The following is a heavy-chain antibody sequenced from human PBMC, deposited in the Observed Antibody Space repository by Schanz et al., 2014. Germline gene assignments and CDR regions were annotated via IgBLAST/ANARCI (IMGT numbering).Heavy chain of an antibody. Sequence: QVQLVESGGGVVQPGRSLRLSYAASGFTFSSYGMHWVRQAPGKGLEWVAAMSYDGSIKYYGDSVKGRFTISRDNSKNTLYLHMNTLRSEDTAVYYCAKDSTHIDSVLVPTAIDYWGQGTLVTVSS. D-gene: IGHD2-2*01. CDR2: MSYDGSIK. CDR3: AKDSTHIDSVLVPTAIDY. V-gene: IGHV3-30*18. CDR1: GFTFSSYG. J-gene: IGHJ4*02.